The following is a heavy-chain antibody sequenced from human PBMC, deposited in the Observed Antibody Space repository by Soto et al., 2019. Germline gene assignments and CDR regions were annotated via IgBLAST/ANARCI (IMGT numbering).Heavy chain of an antibody. V-gene: IGHV3-9*01. CDR2: ISWGSGSI. CDR3: AKERSDGWFDP. D-gene: IGHD2-8*01. J-gene: IGHJ5*02. CDR1: GFTFDDYA. Sequence: EVQLVESGGGLVQPGRSLRLSCAASGFTFDDYAMHWVRQAPGKGLEWVSGISWGSGSIDYADSVKGRFTISRDNAKNSLYLQMNSLRAEDTALYYCAKERSDGWFDPWGQGTLVTVSS.